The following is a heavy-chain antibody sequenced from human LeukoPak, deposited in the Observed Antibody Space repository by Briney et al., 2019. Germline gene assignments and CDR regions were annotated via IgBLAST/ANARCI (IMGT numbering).Heavy chain of an antibody. CDR3: ARGRPDAYNYWHSFDL. J-gene: IGHJ4*02. D-gene: IGHD5-24*01. CDR2: INWNGGST. CDR1: GFFFDDYG. Sequence: SGGSLRLACAASGFFFDDYGMTWVRQRPGKGLEWVSGINWNGGSTGYADSVKGRFTISRDNAKNSLYLQMNSLRVEDTAFYHCARGRPDAYNYWHSFDLWGQGTLVTVSS. V-gene: IGHV3-20*01.